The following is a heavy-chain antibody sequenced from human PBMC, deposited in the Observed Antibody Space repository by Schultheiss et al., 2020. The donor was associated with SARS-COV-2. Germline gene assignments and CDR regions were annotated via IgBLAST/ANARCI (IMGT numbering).Heavy chain of an antibody. Sequence: GGSLRLSCAASGLTFSNYGFHWVRQAPGKGLEWVAGLWYDGRNKYYADSVKGQFTISRDNSKNTLYMQMNNLRVEDTAVYYCARDNGGMDVWGQGTTVTVSS. J-gene: IGHJ6*02. CDR1: GLTFSNYG. CDR2: LWYDGRNK. CDR3: ARDNGGMDV. V-gene: IGHV3-33*01.